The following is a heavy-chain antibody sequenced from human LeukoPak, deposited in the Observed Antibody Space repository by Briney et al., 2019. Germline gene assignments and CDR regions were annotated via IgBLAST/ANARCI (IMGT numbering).Heavy chain of an antibody. D-gene: IGHD4-17*01. CDR2: IWYDGSNK. Sequence: GGSLRLSCAASGFTFSSYGMHWVRQAPGKGLEWVALIWYDGSNKYYADSVKGRFTISRDNSKNTLYLQMSSLRAEDTAVYYCARGYGEDFDYWGQGTLATVSS. CDR1: GFTFSSYG. CDR3: ARGYGEDFDY. J-gene: IGHJ4*02. V-gene: IGHV3-33*01.